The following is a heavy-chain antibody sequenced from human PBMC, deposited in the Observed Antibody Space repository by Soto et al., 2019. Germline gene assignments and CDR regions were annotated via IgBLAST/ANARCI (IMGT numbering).Heavy chain of an antibody. V-gene: IGHV3-33*01. Sequence: QVQLVESGGGVVQPGRSLRLSCAASGFTFSSYGMHWVRQAPGKGLEWVAVIWYDGSNKYYADSVKGRFTISRDNSKNTLYLQMNSLRAEETAVYYCARETLRFLEWERGFDFWGQGTLVTVSS. CDR3: ARETLRFLEWERGFDF. CDR2: IWYDGSNK. D-gene: IGHD3-3*01. J-gene: IGHJ4*02. CDR1: GFTFSSYG.